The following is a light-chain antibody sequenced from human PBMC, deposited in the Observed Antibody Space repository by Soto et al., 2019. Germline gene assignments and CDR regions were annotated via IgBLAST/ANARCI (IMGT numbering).Light chain of an antibody. CDR1: QSVSSN. J-gene: IGKJ4*01. CDR3: QQRSNWPRLT. Sequence: DMVMTKTTATLSVSPGERATLSCMASQSVSSNLAWYQQKPGQAPRLLIYDASNRAIGIPARFSGSGSGTDFTLTISSLQPEDFAVYFCQQRSNWPRLTFGGGSKVDI. V-gene: IGKV3-11*01. CDR2: DAS.